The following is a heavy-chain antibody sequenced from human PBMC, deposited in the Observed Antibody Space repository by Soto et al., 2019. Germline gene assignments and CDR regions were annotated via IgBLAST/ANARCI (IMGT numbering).Heavy chain of an antibody. V-gene: IGHV3-48*04. CDR2: ISSSGSTI. CDR3: ARDFIAAASS. CDR1: GFTFSSYS. Sequence: TGGSLRLSCAASGFTFSSYSMNWVRQAPGKGLEWVSYISSSGSTIYYADSVKGRFTISRDNAKNSLYLQMNSLGAEDTAVYYCARDFIAAASSWGQGTLVTVSS. D-gene: IGHD6-25*01. J-gene: IGHJ4*02.